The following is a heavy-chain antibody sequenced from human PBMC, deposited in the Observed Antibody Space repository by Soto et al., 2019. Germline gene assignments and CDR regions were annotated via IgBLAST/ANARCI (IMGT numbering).Heavy chain of an antibody. D-gene: IGHD3-22*01. J-gene: IGHJ4*02. Sequence: RLSCAASGFTVSSYGMHWVRQAPGKGLEWVAVIWYDGSNKYYADSVKGRFTISRDNSKNTLYLQMNSLRAEDTAVYYCARGPYYYDSSGYYFDYWGQGTLVTVSS. CDR1: GFTVSSYG. CDR3: ARGPYYYDSSGYYFDY. CDR2: IWYDGSNK. V-gene: IGHV3-33*01.